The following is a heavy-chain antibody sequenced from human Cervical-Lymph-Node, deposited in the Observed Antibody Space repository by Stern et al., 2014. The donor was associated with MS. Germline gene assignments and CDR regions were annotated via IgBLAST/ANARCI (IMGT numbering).Heavy chain of an antibody. Sequence: QVQLQESGPGLVKPSETLSLTCTVSGGSISGYYWSWVRQPPGKGLDWIGFIYDSGSTNYNPSLKSRATISVDTSKDQFFLKLSSVTAADTAVYYCARAIGRRFFDYWGQGTLVTVSS. CDR2: IYDSGST. D-gene: IGHD1-26*01. V-gene: IGHV4-59*01. CDR3: ARAIGRRFFDY. J-gene: IGHJ4*02. CDR1: GGSISGYY.